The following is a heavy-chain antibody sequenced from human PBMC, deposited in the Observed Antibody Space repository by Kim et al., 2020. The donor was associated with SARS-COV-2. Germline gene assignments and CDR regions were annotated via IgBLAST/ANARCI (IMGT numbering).Heavy chain of an antibody. Sequence: LKGLVTISVDTSKNQFSLKLSSVTAADTAVYYCARAPSITIFGVVTQFDYWGQGTLVTVSS. V-gene: IGHV4-31*01. J-gene: IGHJ4*02. CDR3: ARAPSITIFGVVTQFDY. D-gene: IGHD3-3*01.